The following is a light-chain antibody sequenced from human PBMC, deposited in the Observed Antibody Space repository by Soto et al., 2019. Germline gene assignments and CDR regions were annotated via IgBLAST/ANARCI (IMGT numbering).Light chain of an antibody. Sequence: QSVLTQPPSTSGTPGQRVTISCSGSSSNIGSNTVNWYQQLPGAAPKLLIYSNDQRPSGVPDRLSGSKSGTSASLAFSGLQSEDEADYYCAAWDDSLNVVVFGGGTNLTVL. J-gene: IGLJ2*01. CDR1: SSNIGSNT. CDR2: SND. V-gene: IGLV1-44*01. CDR3: AAWDDSLNVVV.